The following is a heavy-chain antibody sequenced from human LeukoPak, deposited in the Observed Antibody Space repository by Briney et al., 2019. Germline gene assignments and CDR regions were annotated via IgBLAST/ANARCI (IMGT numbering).Heavy chain of an antibody. Sequence: GASVKVSCKASGGTFSTYAISWVRQAPGQGLEWMGGIIPIFGTPNYAQKFQGRVTITAAESTNTAYMELSNLRSEDTAVYYCARGVRKAAASFDYWGQGTLVTVSS. V-gene: IGHV1-69*13. CDR2: IIPIFGTP. CDR3: ARGVRKAAASFDY. CDR1: GGTFSTYA. D-gene: IGHD2-2*01. J-gene: IGHJ4*02.